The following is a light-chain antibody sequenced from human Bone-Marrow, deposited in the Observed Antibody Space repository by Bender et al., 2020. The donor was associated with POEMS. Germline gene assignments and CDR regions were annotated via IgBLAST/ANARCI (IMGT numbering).Light chain of an antibody. CDR1: SSDVGAYNH. CDR3: SSYSSSTTLVV. CDR2: EVN. V-gene: IGLV2-18*02. J-gene: IGLJ2*01. Sequence: QSALTQPPSASGSPGQSVTISCTGTSSDVGAYNHVSWYQQHPGKGPKLMIYEVNNRPSGVPDRFSGSKSGNTASLTISGLQAEDEADYYCSSYSSSTTLVVFGGGTKLTVL.